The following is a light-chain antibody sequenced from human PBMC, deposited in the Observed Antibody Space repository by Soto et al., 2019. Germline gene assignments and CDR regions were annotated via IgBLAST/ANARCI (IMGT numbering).Light chain of an antibody. Sequence: QSALTQPASVSGSPGQSITISCTGTSSDVGGYNYVSWYQQHPGKAPKLIIYDVSNRPSGVSNRFSGSKSGNTASLTISGLQAEDEADYYCSSYTTSSTLVVFGPGTKLTVL. CDR1: SSDVGGYNY. CDR3: SSYTTSSTLVV. V-gene: IGLV2-14*01. J-gene: IGLJ1*01. CDR2: DVS.